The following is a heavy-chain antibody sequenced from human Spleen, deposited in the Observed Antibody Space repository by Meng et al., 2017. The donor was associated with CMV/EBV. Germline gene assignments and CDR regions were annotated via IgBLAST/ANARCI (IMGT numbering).Heavy chain of an antibody. CDR2: INPNPNRGGT. CDR3: ARDIVVVPAAPRPYYYYGMDV. J-gene: IGHJ6*02. CDR1: GYTFIGYY. D-gene: IGHD2-2*01. V-gene: IGHV1-2*02. Sequence: ASVKVSCKASGYTFIGYYIHWVRQAPGQGLEWMGWINPNPNRGGTEYAQKFQGRVTMTSDTSISTAYMELSRLRSDDTAVYYCARDIVVVPAAPRPYYYYGMDVWGQGTTVTVSS.